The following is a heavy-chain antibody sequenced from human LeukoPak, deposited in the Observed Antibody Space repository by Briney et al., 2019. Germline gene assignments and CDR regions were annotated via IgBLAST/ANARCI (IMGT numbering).Heavy chain of an antibody. J-gene: IGHJ4*02. CDR1: GGSISSNY. D-gene: IGHD3-10*01. CDR2: IYTSGST. Sequence: SETLALTCNVSGGSISSNYWSWIRQPPGKGLEWIGRIYTSGSTNYNPSLKSRVIMSVDTSKNQFSLRLTSVTAADTAVYYCARDRNYGSGNLFDYWGQGTLVTVPS. CDR3: ARDRNYGSGNLFDY. V-gene: IGHV4-4*07.